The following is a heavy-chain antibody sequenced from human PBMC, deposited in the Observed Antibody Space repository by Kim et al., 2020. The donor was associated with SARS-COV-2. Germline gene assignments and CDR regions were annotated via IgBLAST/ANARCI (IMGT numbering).Heavy chain of an antibody. Sequence: SETLSLTCTVSGGSISSYYWSWIRQPPGKGLEWIGYIYYSGSTNYNPSLKSRVTISVDTSKNQFSLKLSSVTSADTAVYYCARVVSYSGYENFDYWGQGTLVTVSS. CDR1: GGSISSYY. CDR3: ARVVSYSGYENFDY. V-gene: IGHV4-59*01. CDR2: IYYSGST. J-gene: IGHJ4*02. D-gene: IGHD5-12*01.